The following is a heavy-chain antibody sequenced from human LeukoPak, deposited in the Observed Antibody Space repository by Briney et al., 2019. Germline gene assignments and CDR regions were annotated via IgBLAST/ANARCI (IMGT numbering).Heavy chain of an antibody. CDR3: ARAAAGPRRRYFDH. Sequence: SETLSLTCAVYGGSFSGYYWSWIRQPPGKGLEWIGEINHSGSTNYNPSLKSRVTISVDTSKNQFSLKLSSVTAADTAVYYCARAAAGPRRRYFDHWGQGTLVTVSS. CDR2: INHSGST. V-gene: IGHV4-34*01. D-gene: IGHD6-13*01. CDR1: GGSFSGYY. J-gene: IGHJ4*02.